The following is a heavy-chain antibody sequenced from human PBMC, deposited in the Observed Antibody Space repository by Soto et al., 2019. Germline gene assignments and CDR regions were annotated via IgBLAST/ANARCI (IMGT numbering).Heavy chain of an antibody. J-gene: IGHJ3*02. D-gene: IGHD2-21*02. Sequence: AAVQVSFKASGSTFTSYGISWVRQAPGQGLEWMGWISAYNGNTNYAQKLQGRVTMTTDTSTNTAYRELRSLRSDDTAVYYCARDLFWVVVTARFAFDIWGQGTMVTVSS. V-gene: IGHV1-18*04. CDR3: ARDLFWVVVTARFAFDI. CDR2: ISAYNGNT. CDR1: GSTFTSYG.